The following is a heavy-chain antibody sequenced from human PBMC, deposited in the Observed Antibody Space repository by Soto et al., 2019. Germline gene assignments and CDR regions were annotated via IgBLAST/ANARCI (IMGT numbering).Heavy chain of an antibody. CDR2: IYTSGST. J-gene: IGHJ3*02. CDR3: ARTYYDSSGGDAFDI. Sequence: QVQLQESGPGLVKPSETLSLTCTVSGGSISSYYWSWIRQPAGKGLEWIGRIYTSGSTNYNPSLKSRVTMSVATSKNQFSLKLSSVTAADTAVYYCARTYYDSSGGDAFDIWGQGTMVTVSS. V-gene: IGHV4-4*07. CDR1: GGSISSYY. D-gene: IGHD3-22*01.